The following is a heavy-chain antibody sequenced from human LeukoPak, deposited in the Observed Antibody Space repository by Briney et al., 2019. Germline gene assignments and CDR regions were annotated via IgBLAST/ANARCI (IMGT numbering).Heavy chain of an antibody. CDR1: GFIFSSYG. J-gene: IGHJ4*02. Sequence: PGGSRRLSCAASGFIFSSYGMHWVRQAPGKGLEWVSFIRYDGSNKYYADSVKGRFTISRDNSKNTLYLQMNSLRTEDTAVYYCAKIPPAAAAVPFDYWGQGTLVTVSS. CDR2: IRYDGSNK. V-gene: IGHV3-30*02. D-gene: IGHD6-13*01. CDR3: AKIPPAAAAVPFDY.